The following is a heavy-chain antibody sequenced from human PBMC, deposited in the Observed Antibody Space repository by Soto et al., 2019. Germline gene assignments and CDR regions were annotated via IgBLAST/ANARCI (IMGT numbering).Heavy chain of an antibody. CDR3: AREYIYSSGRGGYFDY. V-gene: IGHV1-46*01. J-gene: IGHJ4*02. Sequence: QVQLVQSGAEVKKPGASVKVSCKASGYTFTSYYMHWVRQAPGQGLEWMGIINPSGGSTSYAQKFKGRVTMTRDTSTRTVYMELSSLRSEDTAVYYCAREYIYSSGRGGYFDYWGQGTLVTVSS. CDR2: INPSGGST. D-gene: IGHD6-19*01. CDR1: GYTFTSYY.